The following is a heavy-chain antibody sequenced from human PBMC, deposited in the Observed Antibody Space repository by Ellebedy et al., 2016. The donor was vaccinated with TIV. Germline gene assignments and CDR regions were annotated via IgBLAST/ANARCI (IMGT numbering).Heavy chain of an antibody. CDR1: GFTFSTYG. V-gene: IGHV3-33*06. CDR3: AKDLSSMVRGRLDY. Sequence: GESLKISXAASGFTFSTYGMHWVRQAPGKGLEWVAIIWYDGSNKYYADSVKGRFTISRDNSRDTLFLQMNSLRAEDTAVYYCAKDLSSMVRGRLDYWGQGTLVTVSS. D-gene: IGHD3-10*01. J-gene: IGHJ4*02. CDR2: IWYDGSNK.